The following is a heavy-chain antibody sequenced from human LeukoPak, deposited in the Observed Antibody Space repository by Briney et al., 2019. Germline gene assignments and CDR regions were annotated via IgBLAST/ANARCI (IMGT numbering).Heavy chain of an antibody. CDR3: VKGGWLDY. J-gene: IGHJ4*02. Sequence: GSLRLSCVASGFSFSTFEMSWVRQAPGKGLEWLSFISDSDDRAHYADSVKGRFTVSRDNSRNMLYLQLNSLRAEDTALYYCVKGGWLDYWGQGTLVTVSS. CDR2: ISDSDDRA. D-gene: IGHD2-15*01. V-gene: IGHV3-23*01. CDR1: GFSFSTFE.